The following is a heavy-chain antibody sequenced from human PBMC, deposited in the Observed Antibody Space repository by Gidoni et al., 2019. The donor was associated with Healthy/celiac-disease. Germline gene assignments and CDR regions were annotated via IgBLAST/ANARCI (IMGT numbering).Heavy chain of an antibody. Sequence: EVQLVESGGGLVQPGRSLSLPCEASGFTFDDYAMHWVRQAPGKGLEWVSGISWNSGSIGYADSVKGRFTISRDNAKNSLYLQMNSLRAEDMALYYCAKGGSSGWYYYGMDVWGQGTTVTVSS. J-gene: IGHJ6*02. CDR2: ISWNSGSI. CDR1: GFTFDDYA. V-gene: IGHV3-9*03. D-gene: IGHD6-19*01. CDR3: AKGGSSGWYYYGMDV.